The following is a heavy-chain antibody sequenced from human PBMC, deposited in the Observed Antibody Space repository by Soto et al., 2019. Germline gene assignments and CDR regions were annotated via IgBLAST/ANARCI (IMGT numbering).Heavy chain of an antibody. CDR2: MYYTGTT. Sequence: QLRLQESGPGLVRPSEPLSLTCTVSGGSISSGTSYWGWIRQSPGKGLEWIGSMYYTGTTDYNSSLNRRATISVDMTKTQVSLNLSSVTSAVAAVYFCAIVQPTNTGYSFDVLGQGSLVTV. V-gene: IGHV4-39*01. J-gene: IGHJ3*01. CDR1: GGSISSGTSY. CDR3: AIVQPTNTGYSFDV. D-gene: IGHD6-13*01.